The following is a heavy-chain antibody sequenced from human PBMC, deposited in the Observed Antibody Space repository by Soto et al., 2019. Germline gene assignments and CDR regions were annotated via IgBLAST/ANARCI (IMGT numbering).Heavy chain of an antibody. D-gene: IGHD2-15*01. CDR1: GGTFSSYA. CDR3: ARVRDIVVVVAAISAFDI. Sequence: GASVKVSCKASGGTFSSYAISWVRQAPGQGLEWMGGIIPIFGTANYAQKFQGRVTITADESTSTAYMELSSLRSEDTAVYYCARVRDIVVVVAAISAFDIWGQGTMVT. CDR2: IIPIFGTA. J-gene: IGHJ3*02. V-gene: IGHV1-69*13.